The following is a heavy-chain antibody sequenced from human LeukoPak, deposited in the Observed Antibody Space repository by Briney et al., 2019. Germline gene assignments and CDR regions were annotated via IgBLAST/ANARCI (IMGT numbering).Heavy chain of an antibody. CDR2: INDSGRI. J-gene: IGHJ6*03. V-gene: IGHV4-34*01. CDR1: GGSFSNYY. D-gene: IGHD1-7*01. Sequence: SETLSLTCAVYGGSFSNYYWSWIRQPPGKGLEWIGEINDSGRINYNPSLMSRVTVSVDTSKNQFSLRLTSVTATDTAVYYCARRWNYGRNYYIDVWGNGATVSVSS. CDR3: ARRWNYGRNYYIDV.